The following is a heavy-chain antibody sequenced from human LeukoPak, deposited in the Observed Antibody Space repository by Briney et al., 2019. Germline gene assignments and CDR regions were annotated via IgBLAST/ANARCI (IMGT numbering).Heavy chain of an antibody. CDR1: GFTFSSYA. Sequence: GGSLRLSCAASGFTFSSYAMSWVRQAPGKGLEWVSAISGSGGSTYYADSVKGRFTISRDNSKNTLYLQMNSLRAEDTAVYYCAREDYCSSTSCYDGYFDYWGQGTLVTVSS. J-gene: IGHJ4*02. CDR2: ISGSGGST. D-gene: IGHD2-2*01. CDR3: AREDYCSSTSCYDGYFDY. V-gene: IGHV3-23*01.